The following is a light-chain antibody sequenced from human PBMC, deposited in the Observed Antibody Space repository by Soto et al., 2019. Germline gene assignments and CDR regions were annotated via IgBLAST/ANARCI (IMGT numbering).Light chain of an antibody. J-gene: IGLJ2*01. V-gene: IGLV2-14*03. Sequence: QSALTQPASESGSPGQSITISCTGTSSDIGGYNYVSWYQRHPGRAPKLIIYNVNDRPPWISDRFSGSKSDNAASLTISGLQTEDEADYLCSSYTSTGPQVLFGGGTKVTVL. CDR2: NVN. CDR3: SSYTSTGPQVL. CDR1: SSDIGGYNY.